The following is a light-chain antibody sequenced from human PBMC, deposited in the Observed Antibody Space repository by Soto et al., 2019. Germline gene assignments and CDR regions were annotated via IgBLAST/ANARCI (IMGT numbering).Light chain of an antibody. CDR3: QQYDKPFT. CDR1: QDVGNF. CDR2: DAS. Sequence: DTQMTQSPSSLSASLGDRVTITCQANQDVGNFLNWYQQKPGKAPKVVIYDASNLPPGVPSRFSGSGSGTQFASSISSLQSEDVGTYYCQQYDKPFTFGPGTKVDIK. J-gene: IGKJ3*01. V-gene: IGKV1-33*01.